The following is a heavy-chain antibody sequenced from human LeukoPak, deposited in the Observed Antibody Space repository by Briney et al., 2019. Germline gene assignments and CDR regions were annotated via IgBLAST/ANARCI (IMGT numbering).Heavy chain of an antibody. CDR2: INHSGST. J-gene: IGHJ2*01. CDR3: ARGARVYWYFDL. Sequence: PSETLSLTCAVYGGSFSGYYWSWIRQPPGKGLEWIGEINHSGSTNYNPSLKSRVTISVDTSKNQFSLKLSSVTAADTAVYYCARGARVYWYFDLWGRGTLVTVSS. V-gene: IGHV4-34*01. CDR1: GGSFSGYY.